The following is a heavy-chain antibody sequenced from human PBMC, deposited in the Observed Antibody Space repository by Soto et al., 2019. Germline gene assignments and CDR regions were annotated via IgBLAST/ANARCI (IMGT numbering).Heavy chain of an antibody. V-gene: IGHV1-18*01. J-gene: IGHJ6*02. CDR2: ISGYNGNT. Sequence: QVQLVQSGAEVKKPGASVTVSCKTSGYTFSNYGINWVRQAPGQGLEWMGWISGYNGNTNYAQTVQGRVTMTTDTSPGTVYMELRSLKSDDTAIYYCARFIMVGGWFDPNYYHGMDVWGPGTKVTVSS. D-gene: IGHD6-19*01. CDR1: GYTFSNYG. CDR3: ARFIMVGGWFDPNYYHGMDV.